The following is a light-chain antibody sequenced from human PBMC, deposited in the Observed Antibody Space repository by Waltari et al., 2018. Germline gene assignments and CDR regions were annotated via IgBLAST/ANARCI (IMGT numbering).Light chain of an antibody. J-gene: IGKJ4*01. CDR3: QQYNSLPLT. CDR1: LGISVC. V-gene: IGKV1-13*02. CDR2: DAN. Sequence: IQLTQPQSSLSASVGERVTIICRAGLGISVCLNGYQQKPGKAPKLLIYDANRLESGVPSRFSGSGSGTEFTLIISSLQPEDFATYYCQQYNSLPLTFGGGTKVEIK.